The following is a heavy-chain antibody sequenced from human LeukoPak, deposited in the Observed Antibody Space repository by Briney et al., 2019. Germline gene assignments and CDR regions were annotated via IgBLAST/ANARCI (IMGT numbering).Heavy chain of an antibody. V-gene: IGHV3-7*01. J-gene: IGHJ4*02. CDR2: IKQDGSEK. Sequence: PGGSLRLSCAASEFTFSSYWMSWVRQAPGQGLEWVANIKQDGSEKYYVDSVKGRFTISRDNAKNSLYLQMNSLRAEDTAVYYCARDIKAYYYDSSFDYWGQGTLVTVSS. D-gene: IGHD3-22*01. CDR3: ARDIKAYYYDSSFDY. CDR1: EFTFSSYW.